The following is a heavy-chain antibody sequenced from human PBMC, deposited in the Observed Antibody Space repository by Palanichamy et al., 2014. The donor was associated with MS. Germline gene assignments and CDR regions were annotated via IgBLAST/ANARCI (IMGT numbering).Heavy chain of an antibody. CDR1: GFTFSSYW. Sequence: EVQLVESGGGLVQPGGSLRLPCAASGFTFSSYWMHWVRQAPGKGLVWVSRINVDGSDTSYADSVRGRFTISRDDAKNTLYLQMNSLRAEDTAVYYCARGYSGTYRMDYWGQGTLVTVSS. V-gene: IGHV3-74*01. CDR2: INVDGSDT. D-gene: IGHD1-26*01. J-gene: IGHJ4*02. CDR3: ARGYSGTYRMDY.